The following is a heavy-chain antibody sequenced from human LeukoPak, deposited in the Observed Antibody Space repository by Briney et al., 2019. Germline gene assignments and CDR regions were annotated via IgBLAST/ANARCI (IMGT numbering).Heavy chain of an antibody. D-gene: IGHD3-16*01. CDR3: ARGGGWFDP. J-gene: IGHJ5*02. CDR1: GYTLTGYY. V-gene: IGHV1-2*02. CDR2: INPNSGGT. Sequence: ASVNVSRKSSGYTLTGYYMHGVRQAPGQALEWMGWINPNSGGTNYAQKFQGRVTMTKDTSTSTAYMELSRLRSDDTAVYYCARGGGWFDPWGQGTLVTVSS.